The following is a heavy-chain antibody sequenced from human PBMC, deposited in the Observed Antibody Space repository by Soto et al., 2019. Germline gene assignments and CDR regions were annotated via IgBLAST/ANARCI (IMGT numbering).Heavy chain of an antibody. V-gene: IGHV5-10-1*01. D-gene: IGHD6-19*01. CDR2: IDPSDFYT. CDR3: ARHRSYSSGWIDYYYGMDV. Sequence: GESLKISCQASGYDFSTYWISWVRQMPGKGLEWMGRIDPSDFYTNYRPSFQGHVTISVDKSINTVYLQWSSLKASDTAMYYCARHRSYSSGWIDYYYGMDVWGQGTTVTVSS. CDR1: GYDFSTYW. J-gene: IGHJ6*02.